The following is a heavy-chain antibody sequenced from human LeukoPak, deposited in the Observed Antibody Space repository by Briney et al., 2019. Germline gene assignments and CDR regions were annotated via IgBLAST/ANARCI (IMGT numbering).Heavy chain of an antibody. D-gene: IGHD2/OR15-2a*01. V-gene: IGHV3-74*01. J-gene: IGHJ4*02. CDR3: VSFYETY. Sequence: PGGSLRLSCAASGNYWMHWVRQAPGKGLVWVSHINGDGSWTSYADSVKGRFTIPKDNAKNTVYLQMNSLRAEDTAVYYCVSFYETYWGRGTLVTVSS. CDR2: INGDGSWT. CDR1: GNYW.